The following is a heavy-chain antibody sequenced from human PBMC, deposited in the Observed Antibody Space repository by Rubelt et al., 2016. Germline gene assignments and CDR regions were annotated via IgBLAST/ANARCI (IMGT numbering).Heavy chain of an antibody. CDR3: ARSWTNFDY. V-gene: IGHV1-46*01. CDR1: GYTFTSYY. CDR2: MNPSDGSA. D-gene: IGHD3/OR15-3a*01. Sequence: QVQLVQSGAEVKKPGASVEVSCKASGYTFTSYYMHWVRQAPGQGLQWMGIMNPSDGSAGYAQKFKGRVTMTRETSPSTAYMWRSSLRSEDTAVDYGARSWTNFDYWGQGALVTVSS. J-gene: IGHJ4*02.